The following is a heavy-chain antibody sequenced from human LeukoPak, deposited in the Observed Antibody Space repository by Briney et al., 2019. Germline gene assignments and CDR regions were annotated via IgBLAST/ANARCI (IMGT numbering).Heavy chain of an antibody. CDR3: ARAAYSSGWYDWFDP. J-gene: IGHJ5*02. D-gene: IGHD6-19*01. CDR1: GGAFSGYY. V-gene: IGHV4-34*01. Sequence: SETLSLTCAVYGGAFSGYYWSWIRQPPGKGLEWIGEINHSGSTNYNPSLKSRVTISVDTSKNQFSLKLSSVTAADTAVYYCARAAYSSGWYDWFDPCGQGTLVTVSS. CDR2: INHSGST.